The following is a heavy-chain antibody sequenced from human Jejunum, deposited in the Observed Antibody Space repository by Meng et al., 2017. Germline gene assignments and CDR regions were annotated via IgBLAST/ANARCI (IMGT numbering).Heavy chain of an antibody. J-gene: IGHJ5*02. V-gene: IGHV4-34*01. CDR3: AKNNWFDP. Sequence: VQLQQWGAVRLKTSETLSLTCVVSGGSFSSYYWGWIRQPPGKGLEWIGEISHSGDTKYNPSLMSRVTISADTSKNQFSLKLTSVTAADTAVYYCAKNNWFDPWGQGTLVTVSS. CDR2: ISHSGDT. CDR1: GGSFSSYY.